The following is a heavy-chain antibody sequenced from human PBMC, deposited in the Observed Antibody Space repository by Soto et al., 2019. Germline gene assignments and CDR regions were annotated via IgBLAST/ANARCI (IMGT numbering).Heavy chain of an antibody. CDR3: ARFWYYDFWSGYYNYYYYYMDV. J-gene: IGHJ6*03. D-gene: IGHD3-3*01. CDR1: GGTFTSYA. V-gene: IGHV1-69*05. CDR2: IIPIVGTT. Sequence: SVKVSCKASGGTFTSYAISWVRQAPGQGLEWMGGIIPIVGTTNYAQKFQGRVTMTTDTSTSTAYMELSSLRSDDTAVYYCARFWYYDFWSGYYNYYYYYMDVWGKGTTVTVSS.